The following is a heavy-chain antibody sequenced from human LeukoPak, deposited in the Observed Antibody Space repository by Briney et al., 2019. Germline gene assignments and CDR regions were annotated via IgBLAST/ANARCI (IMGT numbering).Heavy chain of an antibody. CDR3: ARSDGIAAAGPFDY. CDR1: GFTVSSNY. J-gene: IGHJ4*02. CDR2: IYGGVST. D-gene: IGHD6-13*01. Sequence: PGGSLRLSCAVSGFTVSSNYMSWVRQAPGEGLEWVSVIYGGVSTSYADSVKGRFTISRDNSKNTLYLQMNSLRAEDTAVYYCARSDGIAAAGPFDYWGQGTLVTVSS. V-gene: IGHV3-53*01.